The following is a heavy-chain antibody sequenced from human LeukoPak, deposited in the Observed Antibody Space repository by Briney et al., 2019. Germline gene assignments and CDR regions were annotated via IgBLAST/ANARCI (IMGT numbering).Heavy chain of an antibody. V-gene: IGHV3-33*08. D-gene: IGHD1-7*01. CDR3: ARMNYVSTGWGAPFDY. CDR1: GFTFSNYA. Sequence: GGSLRLSCAASGFTFSNYAMNWVRQAPGKGLEWVAFIRYDGSNKYYADSVKGRFTVSRDNSKNTLYLQMNSLRAEDTAVYYCARMNYVSTGWGAPFDYWGQGTLVTVPS. J-gene: IGHJ4*02. CDR2: IRYDGSNK.